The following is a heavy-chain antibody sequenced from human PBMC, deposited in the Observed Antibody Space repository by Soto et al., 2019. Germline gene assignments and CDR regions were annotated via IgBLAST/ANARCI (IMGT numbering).Heavy chain of an antibody. D-gene: IGHD2-2*01. CDR2: IYYSGRT. Sequence: QVQLQESGPGLVKPSQTLSLTCTVSGGSISSGGYYWSWIRQHPGKALEWIGYIYYSGRTYYNPSLKSRVTISVDTSKNQFSLKLSSVTAADTAVYYCARDKVVPAAMTNWFDPWGQGTLVTVSS. V-gene: IGHV4-31*03. J-gene: IGHJ5*02. CDR3: ARDKVVPAAMTNWFDP. CDR1: GGSISSGGYY.